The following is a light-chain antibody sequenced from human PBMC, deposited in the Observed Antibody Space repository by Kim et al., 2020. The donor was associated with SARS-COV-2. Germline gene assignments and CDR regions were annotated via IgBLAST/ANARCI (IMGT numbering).Light chain of an antibody. J-gene: IGKJ2*01. Sequence: DIQMTQSPSTLSASVGDRVTITCRASQSISSWLAWYQQKPGKAPKLLIYKASSLESGVPSRFSGSGSGTEFTLTISSLQPDDFSAYYCQQYNSYPYTFGQGTKLEI. CDR2: KAS. V-gene: IGKV1-5*03. CDR3: QQYNSYPYT. CDR1: QSISSW.